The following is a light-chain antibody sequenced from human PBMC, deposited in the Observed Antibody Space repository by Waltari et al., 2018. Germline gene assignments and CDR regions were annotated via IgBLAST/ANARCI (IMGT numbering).Light chain of an antibody. J-gene: IGKJ1*01. CDR1: QSISSY. Sequence: DIQMTQSPSSLSASVGDRVTITCRASQSISSYLNWYQQKPGKAPKLLIYLASNLQSGVPSRFSGSGSGTDFTLTISTLQPEDFATYYCQQSYSTPRTFGQGTKVEIK. CDR2: LAS. CDR3: QQSYSTPRT. V-gene: IGKV1-39*01.